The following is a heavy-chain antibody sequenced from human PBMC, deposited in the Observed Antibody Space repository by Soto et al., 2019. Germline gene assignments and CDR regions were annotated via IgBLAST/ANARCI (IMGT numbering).Heavy chain of an antibody. CDR1: GGSISSYY. CDR3: ARLRIAAAANWFDP. D-gene: IGHD6-13*01. V-gene: IGHV4-59*01. CDR2: IYYSGST. J-gene: IGHJ5*02. Sequence: PSETLSLTCTVSGGSISSYYWSWIRQPPGKGLEWIGYIYYSGSTNYNPSLKSRVTISVDTSKNQFSLKLSSVTAADTAVYYCARLRIAAAANWFDPWGQGTLVTVSS.